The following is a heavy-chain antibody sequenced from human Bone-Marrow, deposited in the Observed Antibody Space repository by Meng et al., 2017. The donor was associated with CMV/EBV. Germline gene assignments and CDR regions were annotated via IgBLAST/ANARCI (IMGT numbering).Heavy chain of an antibody. Sequence: GESLKISCVASGFTVDDYGLNWVRQVPGKGLEWVAGIHWSDGSRGYADSVNGRFTISRDNAKNSLYLQMDSLRVEDTALYYCASWGARRGLLASDYWGQGTLVTVSS. D-gene: IGHD1-26*01. CDR1: GFTVDDYG. V-gene: IGHV3-20*04. J-gene: IGHJ4*02. CDR3: ASWGARRGLLASDY. CDR2: IHWSDGSR.